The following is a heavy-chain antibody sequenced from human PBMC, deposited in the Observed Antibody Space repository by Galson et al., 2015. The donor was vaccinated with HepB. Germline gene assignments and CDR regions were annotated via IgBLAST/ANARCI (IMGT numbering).Heavy chain of an antibody. Sequence: SLRLSCAASGFTFSSYSMNWVRQAPGKGLEWVSYISSSSSTIYYADSVKGRFTISRDNAKNSLYLQMNSLRDEDTAVYYCAKGRLNGGVGGFLDWLLWAHYYVMDVSGQVTTVIVSS. D-gene: IGHD3-3*01. CDR3: AKGRLNGGVGGFLDWLLWAHYYVMDV. V-gene: IGHV3-48*02. CDR2: ISSSSSTI. CDR1: GFTFSSYS. J-gene: IGHJ6*02.